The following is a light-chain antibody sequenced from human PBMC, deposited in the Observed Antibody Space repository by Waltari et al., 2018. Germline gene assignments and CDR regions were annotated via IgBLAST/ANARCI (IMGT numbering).Light chain of an antibody. CDR3: QQRSNWPPLWT. V-gene: IGKV3-11*01. J-gene: IGKJ2*02. CDR2: DAS. CDR1: QSVSSY. Sequence: EIVLTQSPATLSLSPGERAPLPCRASQSVSSYLAWYQQKPGQAPRLLIYDASNRATGIPARFSGSGSGTDFTLTISSLEPEDFAVYYCQQRSNWPPLWTFGQGTKLEI.